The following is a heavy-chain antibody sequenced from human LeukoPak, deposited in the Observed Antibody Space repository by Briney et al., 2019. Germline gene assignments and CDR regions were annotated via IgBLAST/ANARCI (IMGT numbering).Heavy chain of an antibody. D-gene: IGHD5-18*01. CDR2: INAGNGNT. CDR1: GYTFTSYA. V-gene: IGHV1-3*01. Sequence: ASVKVSCKASGYTFTSYAMHWVRQAPGQRLEWMGWINAGNGNTKYSQKFQGRVTITRDTSASTAYMEPSSLRSEDTAVYYCARDVRGYSYGHFDYWGQGTLVTVSS. CDR3: ARDVRGYSYGHFDY. J-gene: IGHJ4*02.